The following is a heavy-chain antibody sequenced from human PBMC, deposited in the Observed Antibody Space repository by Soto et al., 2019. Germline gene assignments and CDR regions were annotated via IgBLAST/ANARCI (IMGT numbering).Heavy chain of an antibody. Sequence: EVQLVESGGGLVQPGGSLRLSCAASGFTFNRYWMKWVRQAPGRGLEWMGNINQDGSEKHYVDSVKGRFTISRDNAKDSVYLQMNSLKGEDTAMYYCARGGYDYRNPFDYWGQGTLVTVSS. D-gene: IGHD4-4*01. CDR1: GFTFNRYW. J-gene: IGHJ4*02. CDR3: ARGGYDYRNPFDY. CDR2: INQDGSEK. V-gene: IGHV3-7*04.